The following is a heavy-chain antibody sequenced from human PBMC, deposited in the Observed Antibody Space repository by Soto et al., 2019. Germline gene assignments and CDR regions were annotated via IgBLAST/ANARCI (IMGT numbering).Heavy chain of an antibody. J-gene: IGHJ5*02. CDR3: ARHIRDCSGGSCYSLGFDP. CDR1: GGSISSSSYY. V-gene: IGHV4-39*01. D-gene: IGHD2-15*01. CDR2: IYYSGST. Sequence: SETLSLTCTVSGGSISSSSYYWGWIRQPPGKGLEWIGSIYYSGSTYYNPSLKSRVTISVDTSKNQFSLMLSSVTAADTAVYYCARHIRDCSGGSCYSLGFDPWGQGTLVTVSS.